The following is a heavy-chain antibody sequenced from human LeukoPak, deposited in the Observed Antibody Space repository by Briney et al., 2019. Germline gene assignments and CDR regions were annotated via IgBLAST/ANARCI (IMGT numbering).Heavy chain of an antibody. Sequence: GGSLRLSCAASGFTFDDYAMHWVRHAPGKGLEWVSLIRWDGASTYYSDSVQGRFTISRDNSRSSLYLHMSGLRTEDTALYYCAKNALYYDVLTGPLDSWGQGTLVTVSS. V-gene: IGHV3-43*01. CDR1: GFTFDDYA. CDR3: AKNALYYDVLTGPLDS. D-gene: IGHD3-9*01. J-gene: IGHJ4*02. CDR2: IRWDGAST.